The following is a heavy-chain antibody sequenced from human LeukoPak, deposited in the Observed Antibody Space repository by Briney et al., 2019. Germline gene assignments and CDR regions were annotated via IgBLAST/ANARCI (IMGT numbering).Heavy chain of an antibody. D-gene: IGHD4-23*01. CDR1: GGSIISSNW. J-gene: IGHJ4*02. CDR3: ARNAGNSDVDY. V-gene: IGHV4-4*02. Sequence: SETLSLTCAVSGGSIISSNWWSWVRQPPGKGLEWIGEIYQSGSTNYNLSLKSRVTISVDKSKSQFSLKLSSVTAADTAVYYCARNAGNSDVDYWGQGTLVTVSS. CDR2: IYQSGST.